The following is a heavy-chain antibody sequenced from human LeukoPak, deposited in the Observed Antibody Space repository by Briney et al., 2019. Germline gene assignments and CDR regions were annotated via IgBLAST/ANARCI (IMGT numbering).Heavy chain of an antibody. Sequence: SETLSLTCTVSGGSISSYYWSWIRQPAGKGLEWIGYIYYSGSTYYNPSLKSRVTISVDTSKSQFSLKLSSVTAADTAVYYCARGRAVRYFDWLGWFDPWGQGTLVTVSS. CDR3: ARGRAVRYFDWLGWFDP. CDR1: GGSISSYY. J-gene: IGHJ5*02. CDR2: IYYSGST. D-gene: IGHD3-9*01. V-gene: IGHV4-59*06.